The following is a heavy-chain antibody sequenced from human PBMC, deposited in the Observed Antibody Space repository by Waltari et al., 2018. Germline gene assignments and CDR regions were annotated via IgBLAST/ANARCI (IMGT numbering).Heavy chain of an antibody. Sequence: EVQLVESGGGLVQPGGSLRLSCAASGFTFSSYGVNWVRQAAGKGLEGVSGIRGSGGNTYYADSVKGRFTISRDNSKSTLSLQMNSVRADDTAVYYCARGAAYSRFDYWGQGTLVIVSS. J-gene: IGHJ4*02. CDR2: IRGSGGNT. CDR1: GFTFSSYG. V-gene: IGHV3-23*04. CDR3: ARGAAYSRFDY. D-gene: IGHD5-18*01.